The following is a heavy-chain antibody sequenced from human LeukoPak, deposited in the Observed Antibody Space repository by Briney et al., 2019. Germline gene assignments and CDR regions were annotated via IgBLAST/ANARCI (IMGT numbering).Heavy chain of an antibody. CDR2: ISSSGSTI. CDR1: GFTFSDYY. Sequence: PGGSLRLSCAASGFTFSDYYMSWIRQAPGKGLEWVSYISSSGSTIYYADSVKGRFTISRDNAKNSLYLQMNSLRAEDTVVYYCARSYCSSTSCYKLFDYWGQGTLVTVSS. V-gene: IGHV3-11*01. J-gene: IGHJ4*02. D-gene: IGHD2-2*02. CDR3: ARSYCSSTSCYKLFDY.